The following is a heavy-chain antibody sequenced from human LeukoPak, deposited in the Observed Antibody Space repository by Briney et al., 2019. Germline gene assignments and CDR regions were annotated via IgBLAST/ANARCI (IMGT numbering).Heavy chain of an antibody. CDR1: GFTFSSYA. Sequence: GGSLRLSCAASGFTFSSYAMSWVRQAPGKGLEWVSAISGSGGSTYYADSVKGRFTISRDNSKNTLYLQMNSLRAEDTAVYYCAKKGGDDYDILTGYYPFDYWGQGTLVTVSS. V-gene: IGHV3-23*01. J-gene: IGHJ4*02. D-gene: IGHD3-9*01. CDR3: AKKGGDDYDILTGYYPFDY. CDR2: ISGSGGST.